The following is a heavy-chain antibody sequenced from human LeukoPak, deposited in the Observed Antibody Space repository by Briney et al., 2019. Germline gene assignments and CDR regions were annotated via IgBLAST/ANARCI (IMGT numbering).Heavy chain of an antibody. CDR1: GYTFTSYG. J-gene: IGHJ3*02. D-gene: IGHD3-22*01. Sequence: GASVKVSCTASGYTFTSYGISWVRQARGQGLEWMGWISAYNGNTNYAQKLQGRVTMTTDTSTSTAYMELRSLRSDDTAVYYCARVRDPYYYDSSADAFDIWGQGTMVTVSS. CDR2: ISAYNGNT. CDR3: ARVRDPYYYDSSADAFDI. V-gene: IGHV1-18*01.